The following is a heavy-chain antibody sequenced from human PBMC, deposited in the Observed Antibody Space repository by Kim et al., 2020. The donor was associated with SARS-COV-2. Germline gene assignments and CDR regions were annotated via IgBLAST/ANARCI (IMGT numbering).Heavy chain of an antibody. CDR2: SSYT. Sequence: SSYTNYADSVKGRFTSSRDNAKNSLYLQMNSLRAEDTAVYYCARGSWTDYWGQGTLVTVSS. D-gene: IGHD6-13*01. V-gene: IGHV3-11*06. CDR3: ARGSWTDY. J-gene: IGHJ4*02.